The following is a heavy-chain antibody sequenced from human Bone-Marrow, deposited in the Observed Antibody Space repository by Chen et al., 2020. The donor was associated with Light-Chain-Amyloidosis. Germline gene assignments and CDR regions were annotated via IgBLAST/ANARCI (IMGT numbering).Heavy chain of an antibody. CDR1: GFTFSRSF. Sequence: EVRLVESGGGLVQPGGSLRLSCSASGFTFSRSFMSWVRQAAGKGLVWVANIREDGNEKYYVQSVKGRFTISRDNAKNAVYLQMHSLGAEDSAIYFCARESSVAAPYYLDYWGQGIRVTVSA. V-gene: IGHV3-7*01. D-gene: IGHD6-25*01. J-gene: IGHJ4*02. CDR2: IREDGNEK. CDR3: ARESSVAAPYYLDY.